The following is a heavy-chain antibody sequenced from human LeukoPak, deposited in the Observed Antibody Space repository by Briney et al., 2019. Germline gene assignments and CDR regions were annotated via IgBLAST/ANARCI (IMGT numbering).Heavy chain of an antibody. CDR3: ARVEVDNYYDSSGYYLDY. D-gene: IGHD3-22*01. CDR2: ISSSSSYI. CDR1: GFTFSSYS. J-gene: IGHJ4*02. Sequence: GGSLRLSCAASGFTFSSYSMNWVRQAPGKGVEWVSSISSSSSYIYYADSVKGRFTISRDNAKNSLYLQMNSLRAEDTAVYYCARVEVDNYYDSSGYYLDYWGQGTLVTVSS. V-gene: IGHV3-21*01.